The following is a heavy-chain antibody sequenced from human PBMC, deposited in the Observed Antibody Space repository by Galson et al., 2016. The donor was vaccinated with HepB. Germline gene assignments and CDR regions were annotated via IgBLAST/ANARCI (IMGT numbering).Heavy chain of an antibody. J-gene: IGHJ3*02. V-gene: IGHV3-23*01. D-gene: IGHD5-18*01. Sequence: SLRLSCAASGFTFTTSALNWVRQAPGKGLQWVSFISGSGTTTFYTDSVKGRFTISRDNSKNMLYLQMDSLRAEETAVYSCAKPRRYNHDALHIWGQGTMVTVSS. CDR3: AKPRRYNHDALHI. CDR2: ISGSGTTT. CDR1: GFTFTTSA.